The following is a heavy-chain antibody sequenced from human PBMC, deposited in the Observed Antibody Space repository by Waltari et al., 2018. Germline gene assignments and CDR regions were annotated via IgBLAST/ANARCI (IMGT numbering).Heavy chain of an antibody. Sequence: QVQLQESGPGLVKPSETLSLTCTVSGGSISSHYWSWIRQPPGKGLDWIGYIYYSGSTNYNPSLKSRVTISVDTSKNQFSLKLSSVTAADTAVYYCARDYVTRGAFDIWGQGTMVTVSS. D-gene: IGHD3-10*01. J-gene: IGHJ3*02. CDR3: ARDYVTRGAFDI. V-gene: IGHV4-59*11. CDR1: GGSISSHY. CDR2: IYYSGST.